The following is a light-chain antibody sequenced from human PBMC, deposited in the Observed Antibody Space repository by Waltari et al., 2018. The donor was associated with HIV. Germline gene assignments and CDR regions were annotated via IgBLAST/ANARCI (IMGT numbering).Light chain of an antibody. CDR2: QDD. CDR3: QTWDSSTGV. J-gene: IGLJ1*01. V-gene: IGLV3-1*01. CDR1: TLGAKY. Sequence: SYEVTQPPSVSVSPGQTASIPCSGDTLGAKYAFWYQQKPGQSPVLVFYQDDKRPSGIPERVSGSNSENTAPLTNSGTQAMDEADYYCQTWDSSTGVFGTGTKVTVL.